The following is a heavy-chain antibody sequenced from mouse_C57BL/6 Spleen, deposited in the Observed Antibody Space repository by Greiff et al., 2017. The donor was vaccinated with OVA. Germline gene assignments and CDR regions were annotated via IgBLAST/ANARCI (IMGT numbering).Heavy chain of an antibody. CDR2: IDPSDSYT. D-gene: IGHD2-10*01. J-gene: IGHJ3*01. V-gene: IGHV1-69*01. CDR3: APYYGNYAFAY. CDR1: GYTFTSYW. Sequence: QVQLQQSGAELVMPGASVKLSCKASGYTFTSYWMHWVKQRPGQGLEWIGEIDPSDSYTNYNQKFKGKSTLTVDKSSSTAYMQLSSLTSEDSAVYYCAPYYGNYAFAYWGQGTLVTVSA.